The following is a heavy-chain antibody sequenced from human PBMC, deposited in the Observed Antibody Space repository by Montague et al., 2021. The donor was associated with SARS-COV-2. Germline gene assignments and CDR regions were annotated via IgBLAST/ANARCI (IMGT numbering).Heavy chain of an antibody. CDR1: GGSVSSRSYY. CDR2: IYYSGST. Sequence: SETLSLTCTVSGGSVSSRSYYWDWLRQPPGEGLEWIGSIYYSGSTHYNPSLKSRVTISVDTSKNQFSLKLSSVTAADTAVYYCARRGDYGGPRFDYWGQGTLVSVSS. J-gene: IGHJ4*02. CDR3: ARRGDYGGPRFDY. D-gene: IGHD4-23*01. V-gene: IGHV4-39*01.